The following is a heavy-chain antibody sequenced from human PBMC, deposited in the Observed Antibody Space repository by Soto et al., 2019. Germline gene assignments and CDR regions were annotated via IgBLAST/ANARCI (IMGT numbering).Heavy chain of an antibody. V-gene: IGHV1-18*01. J-gene: IGHJ5*02. D-gene: IGHD3-3*01. CDR2: ISAYNGNT. CDR1: GYTFTSYG. CDR3: ARDPRYYDFWSGYSDGFDP. Sequence: QVPLVQAGAEVKKPGASVKVSCKASGYTFTSYGISWVRQAPGHGLEWMGWISAYNGNTNYPQKLQGRVTMTTDTSTSTAYMELRSLRSDDTAVYYCARDPRYYDFWSGYSDGFDPWAQGTLVIVSS.